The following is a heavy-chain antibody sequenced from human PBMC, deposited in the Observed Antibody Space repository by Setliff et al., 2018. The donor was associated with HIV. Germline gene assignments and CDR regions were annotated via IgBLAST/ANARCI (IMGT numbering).Heavy chain of an antibody. Sequence: ETLSLSCAASGFTFSSYAMSWVRQAPGKGLEWVSAISGSGGRTYYADSVKGRFTISRDNSKNTLYLQMNSLRAEDTAVYYCARTQDRYYYYYYMDVWGKGTTVTVSS. CDR2: ISGSGGRT. J-gene: IGHJ6*03. CDR3: ARTQDRYYYYYYMDV. V-gene: IGHV3-23*01. CDR1: GFTFSSYA.